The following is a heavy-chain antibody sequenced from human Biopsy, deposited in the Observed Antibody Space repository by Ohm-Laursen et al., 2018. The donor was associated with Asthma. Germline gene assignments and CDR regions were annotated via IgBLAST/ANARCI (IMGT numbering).Heavy chain of an antibody. Sequence: TLSLTCTVSGGSISSDYWSWLRQSPGKGLEWIGYIHNSGNTNYNPSLKSRVTISLDTSKNHFSLRLSFVTAADTAVYYCSRNKIEDGIYFDNWGQGTLVTVSS. CDR3: SRNKIEDGIYFDN. J-gene: IGHJ4*02. CDR1: GGSISSDY. D-gene: IGHD5-24*01. CDR2: IHNSGNT. V-gene: IGHV4-59*01.